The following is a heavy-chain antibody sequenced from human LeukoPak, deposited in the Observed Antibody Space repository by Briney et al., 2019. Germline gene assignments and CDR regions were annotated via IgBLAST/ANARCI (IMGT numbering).Heavy chain of an antibody. CDR1: GYSFTSYW. CDR2: IYPGDSDT. J-gene: IGHJ5*01. V-gene: IGHV5-51*01. D-gene: IGHD5-12*01. CDR3: ARERGGSGYDSGLDFDF. Sequence: GESLKFPCKGFGYSFTSYWIGWVRQMPGKGLEWMGIIYPGDSDTSYSPSFQGQVTITADKSISTAYLQWSSLKASDTAMYYCARERGGSGYDSGLDFDFWGQGTLVTVSS.